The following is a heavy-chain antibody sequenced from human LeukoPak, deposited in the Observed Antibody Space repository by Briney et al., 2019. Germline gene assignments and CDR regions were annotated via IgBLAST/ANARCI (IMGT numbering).Heavy chain of an antibody. V-gene: IGHV3-21*01. CDR3: ARDQLKRYSSGWYW. D-gene: IGHD6-19*01. Sequence: GGSLILSCAASGFTFSSYSMNWVRQAPGKGLEWVSSISNSSSYIYYADSVKGRFTISRDNAKNSLYLQMNSLRAEDTAVYYCARDQLKRYSSGWYWWGQGTLVTVSS. CDR2: ISNSSSYI. J-gene: IGHJ4*02. CDR1: GFTFSSYS.